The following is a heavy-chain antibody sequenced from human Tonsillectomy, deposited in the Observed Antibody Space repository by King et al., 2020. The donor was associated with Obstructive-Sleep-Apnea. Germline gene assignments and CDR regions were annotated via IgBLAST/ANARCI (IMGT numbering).Heavy chain of an antibody. CDR3: FVTHIPECTLSRTMVFYYFAMDV. Sequence: QLVQSGGGVVQPGRSLRLSCAASGFTFSSYGMHWVRQAPGKGLGWVAVISYDGSNKYYADSVKGRFTISRDNSKKTLYLQMNSLRAEETAGYYFFVTHIPECTLSRTMVFYYFAMDVWGQGTTVTASS. J-gene: IGHJ6*02. D-gene: IGHD1-1*01. V-gene: IGHV3-30*03. CDR2: ISYDGSNK. CDR1: GFTFSSYG.